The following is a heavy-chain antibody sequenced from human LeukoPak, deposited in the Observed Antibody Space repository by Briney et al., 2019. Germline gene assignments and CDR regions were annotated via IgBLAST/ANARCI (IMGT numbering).Heavy chain of an antibody. V-gene: IGHV4-34*08. Sequence: NPLGSLRLSSAASGFTFGGYGMGWVRQPPGKGLDWVGDVGLRGSADYNPSLKSRVTVSADPSKTQFSLKLTSVTAADTAVYYCATRGDYSDTSGNSYDALDIWGQGTMVTVSS. CDR3: ATRGDYSDTSGNSYDALDI. D-gene: IGHD3-22*01. CDR1: GFTFGGYG. CDR2: VGLRGSA. J-gene: IGHJ3*02.